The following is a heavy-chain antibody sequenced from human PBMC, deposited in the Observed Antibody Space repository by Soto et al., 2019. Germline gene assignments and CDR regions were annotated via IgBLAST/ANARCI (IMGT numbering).Heavy chain of an antibody. CDR2: INHSGST. J-gene: IGHJ4*02. CDR1: GGSFSGYY. V-gene: IGHV4-34*01. Sequence: SETLSLTCAVYGGSFSGYYWGWIRQPPGKGLEWIGEINHSGSTNYNPSLKSRVTISVDTSKNQFSLKLSSVTAADTAVYYCARSGFGELYYFDYWGQGTLVTVSS. CDR3: ARSGFGELYYFDY. D-gene: IGHD3-10*01.